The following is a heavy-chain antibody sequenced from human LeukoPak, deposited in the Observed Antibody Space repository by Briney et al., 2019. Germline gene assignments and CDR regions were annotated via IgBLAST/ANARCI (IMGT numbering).Heavy chain of an antibody. J-gene: IGHJ4*02. CDR3: ARQGKGIAVAGTYYFDY. V-gene: IGHV4-39*01. CDR1: GGSISSSSYY. CDR2: IYYSGST. D-gene: IGHD6-19*01. Sequence: SETLSLTCTVSGGSISSSSYYWGWIRQPPGKGLEWIGSIYYSGSTYYNPSLKSRVTISVDTSKNQFSLKLSSVTAADTAVYYCARQGKGIAVAGTYYFDYWGQGTLVTVSS.